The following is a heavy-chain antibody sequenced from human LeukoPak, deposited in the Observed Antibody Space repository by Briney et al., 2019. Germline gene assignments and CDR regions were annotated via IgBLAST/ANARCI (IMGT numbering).Heavy chain of an antibody. CDR3: AREAPARYGENFDY. J-gene: IGHJ4*02. D-gene: IGHD3-9*01. V-gene: IGHV4-4*07. CDR1: GGSISSYY. CDR2: IYTSGST. Sequence: SETLSLTCTVSGGSISSYYWSWIRQPAGKGLEWIGRIYTSGSTNYNPSLKSRVTMSVDTSKNQFSLKLSSATAADTAVYYCAREAPARYGENFDYWGQGTLVTVSS.